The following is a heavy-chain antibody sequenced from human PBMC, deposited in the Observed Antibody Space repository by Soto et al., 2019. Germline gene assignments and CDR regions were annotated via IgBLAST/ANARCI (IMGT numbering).Heavy chain of an antibody. CDR1: GYTFTGCY. CDR2: INPNSGGT. J-gene: IGHJ4*02. CDR3: ARGRTPYYQGDY. Sequence: ASVKVSCKASGYTFTGCYMHWVRQAPGQGLEWMGWINPNSGGTNYAQKFQGRVTMTRDTSISTAYMELSRLRSDDTAVYYCARGRTPYYQGDYWGQGTLVTVSS. V-gene: IGHV1-2*02. D-gene: IGHD2-2*01.